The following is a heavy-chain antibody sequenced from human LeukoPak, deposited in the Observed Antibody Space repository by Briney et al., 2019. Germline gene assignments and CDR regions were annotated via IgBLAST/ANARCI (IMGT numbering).Heavy chain of an antibody. D-gene: IGHD3-3*01. CDR1: GYTFTSYG. J-gene: IGHJ4*02. CDR3: ARVPLSGDSYYDFWSGYYDGKGYFDY. V-gene: IGHV1-18*01. Sequence: ASVKVSCKASGYTFTSYGISWVRQAPGQGLEWMGWISAYNGNTNYAQKLQGRVTMTTDTSTSTAYMELRSLRSDDTAVYYCARVPLSGDSYYDFWSGYYDGKGYFDYWGRGTLVTVSS. CDR2: ISAYNGNT.